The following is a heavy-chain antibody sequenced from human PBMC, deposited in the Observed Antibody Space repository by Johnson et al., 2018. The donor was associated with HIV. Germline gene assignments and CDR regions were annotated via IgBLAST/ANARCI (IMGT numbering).Heavy chain of an antibody. V-gene: IGHV3-11*04. Sequence: QMQLVESGGGSVKPGGSLRLPCAASGFRFSDYSMSWNCQAPGKGLELISYMSSSGSTIYHAESVKGRFTISRDNAKNSLYLQMNSLRVEDTAVYYCAREQATLFFRASGAAFNIWGRGTTVTVSS. D-gene: IGHD3-3*01. CDR1: GFRFSDYS. J-gene: IGHJ3*02. CDR2: MSSSGSTI. CDR3: AREQATLFFRASGAAFNI.